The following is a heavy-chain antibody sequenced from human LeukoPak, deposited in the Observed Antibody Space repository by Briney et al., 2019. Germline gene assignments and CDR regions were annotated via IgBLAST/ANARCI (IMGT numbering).Heavy chain of an antibody. D-gene: IGHD3-16*02. CDR1: GFTFGSPW. V-gene: IGHV3-74*01. CDR3: ARGTAGYHSSYFDY. J-gene: IGHJ4*02. Sequence: GGSLRLSCAASGFTFGSPWMHWVRQAPGKGLVWVSRINSDGSATAYADSVKGRFTISRDIAENTLYLQMNSLRAEDTAVYYCARGTAGYHSSYFDYWGQGTLVTVSS. CDR2: INSDGSAT.